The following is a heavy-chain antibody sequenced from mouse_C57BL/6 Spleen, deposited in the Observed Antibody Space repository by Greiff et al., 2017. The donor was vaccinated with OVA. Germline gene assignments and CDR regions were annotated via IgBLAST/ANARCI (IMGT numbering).Heavy chain of an antibody. CDR3: AKVYGNAMGD. Sequence: VQLQQSGADLAKPGASVKLSCKASGYTFPRSWMHWVQQRPGQGLAWLGYITPRSGYTKYTQKFKDKATLTADKSSSTAYMQLSSLTYEDAAVYYCAKVYGNAMGDWGQGTSVTVAS. CDR2: ITPRSGYT. J-gene: IGHJ4*01. D-gene: IGHD2-10*02. V-gene: IGHV1-7*01. CDR1: GYTFPRSW.